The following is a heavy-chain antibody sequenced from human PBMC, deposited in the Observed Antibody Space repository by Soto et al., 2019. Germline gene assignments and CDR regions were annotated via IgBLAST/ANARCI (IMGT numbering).Heavy chain of an antibody. V-gene: IGHV4-34*01. CDR3: ARGYRLLWFGF. CDR2: INHSGST. Sequence: SETLSLTCAVYGGSFSGYYWSWIRQPPGKGLEWIGEINHSGSTNYNPSLKSRVTISVDTSKNQFSLKLSSVTAADTAVYYCARGYRLLWFGFWGQGTLVTVSS. J-gene: IGHJ4*02. CDR1: GGSFSGYY. D-gene: IGHD3-10*01.